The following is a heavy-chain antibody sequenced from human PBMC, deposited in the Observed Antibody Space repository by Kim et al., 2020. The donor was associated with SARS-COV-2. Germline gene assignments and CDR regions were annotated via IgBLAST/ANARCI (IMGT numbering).Heavy chain of an antibody. J-gene: IGHJ4*02. Sequence: SETLSLTCTVSGGSISSSSYYWGWIRQPPGKGLEWIGSIYYSGSTYYNPSLKSRVTISVDTSKNQFSLKLSSVTAADTAVYYCARQDLSGYYYDYWGQGTLGTVSS. D-gene: IGHD3-22*01. CDR3: ARQDLSGYYYDY. V-gene: IGHV4-39*01. CDR2: IYYSGST. CDR1: GGSISSSSYY.